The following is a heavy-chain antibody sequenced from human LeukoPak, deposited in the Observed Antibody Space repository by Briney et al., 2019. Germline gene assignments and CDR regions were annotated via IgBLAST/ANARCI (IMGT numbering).Heavy chain of an antibody. V-gene: IGHV3-21*01. D-gene: IGHD6-6*01. J-gene: IGHJ4*02. Sequence: GGSLRLSCAASGFTFSSYTMNWVRQAPGKGLEWVSSISSSSSYIYYADSVKGRFTISRDNAKNSLYLQMNSLRAEDTAVYYCARGTSIAATRGAGEVDWGQGTLVTVSS. CDR3: ARGTSIAATRGAGEVD. CDR2: ISSSSSYI. CDR1: GFTFSSYT.